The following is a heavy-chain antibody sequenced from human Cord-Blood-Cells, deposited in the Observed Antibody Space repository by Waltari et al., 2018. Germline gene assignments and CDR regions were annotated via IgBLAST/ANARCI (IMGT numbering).Heavy chain of an antibody. CDR3: ARRDCSSTSCYWYFDL. J-gene: IGHJ2*01. Sequence: QVQLQQWGAGLLKPSETLSLTCAVYGGSFSGYYWSWIRQPPGKGLEWIGEINHSGSTNSNPSLKSRVTISVDTSKNQFSLKLSSVTAADTAVYYCARRDCSSTSCYWYFDLWGRGTLVTVSS. D-gene: IGHD2-2*01. CDR1: GGSFSGYY. V-gene: IGHV4-34*01. CDR2: INHSGST.